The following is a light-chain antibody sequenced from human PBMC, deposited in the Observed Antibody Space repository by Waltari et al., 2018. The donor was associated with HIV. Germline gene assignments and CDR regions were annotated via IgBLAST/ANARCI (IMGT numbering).Light chain of an antibody. CDR3: QVWDSSSDHVV. V-gene: IGLV3-21*04. CDR1: NIGREA. J-gene: IGLJ2*01. CDR2: DNN. Sequence: SSVLPQPPSASEAPGKTPRVTCGGSNIGREAVNWYQQKPGQAPLLVIYDNNDRPTGIPERFSGSNSGNTATLTISRVGAGDEADYYCQVWDSSSDHVVFGGGTKLTVL.